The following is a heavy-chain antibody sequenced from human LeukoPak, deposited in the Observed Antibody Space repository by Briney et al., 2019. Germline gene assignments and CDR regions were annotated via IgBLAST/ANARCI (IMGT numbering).Heavy chain of an antibody. CDR1: GFTFSNVW. CDR2: IKSKTDGGTT. D-gene: IGHD6-19*01. V-gene: IGHV3-15*01. CDR3: TTFTTGWKFDS. Sequence: GGSPRLSCAASGFTFSNVWMSWVRQAPGKGLEWVGRIKSKTDGGTTDYTAPVKGRFTISRDDSKNTVYLQMNSLKSEVTAVYYCTTFTTGWKFDSWGQGTLVTVSS. J-gene: IGHJ4*02.